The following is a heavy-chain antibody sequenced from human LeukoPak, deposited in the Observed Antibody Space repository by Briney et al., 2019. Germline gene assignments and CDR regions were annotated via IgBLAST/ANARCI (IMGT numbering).Heavy chain of an antibody. Sequence: ASVKVSCKASGYTFSSYDINWVRQATGQGLEWMGWMNPNSGNTAYAQKFQGRVTMTRNTSISTAYMELSSLRSEDTAVYYCARGDIVVVPAAAPANGPYYYYYMDVWGKGTTVTVSS. CDR3: ARGDIVVVPAAAPANGPYYYYYMDV. CDR1: GYTFSSYD. V-gene: IGHV1-8*01. D-gene: IGHD2-2*01. CDR2: MNPNSGNT. J-gene: IGHJ6*03.